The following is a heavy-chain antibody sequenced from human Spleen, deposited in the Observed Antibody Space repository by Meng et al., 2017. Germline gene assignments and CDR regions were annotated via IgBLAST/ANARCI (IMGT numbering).Heavy chain of an antibody. Sequence: ASVKVSCKTSGYTFTSSGVSWVRQAPGQGLEWMGWISAYNGYTNYAQKLQGRVTMTTDTSTSTAYMELSSLRSEDTAVYYCARDYYGSGSYYEYYFDYWGQGTLVTVSS. CDR3: ARDYYGSGSYYEYYFDY. CDR1: GYTFTSSG. J-gene: IGHJ4*02. CDR2: ISAYNGYT. D-gene: IGHD3-10*01. V-gene: IGHV1-18*01.